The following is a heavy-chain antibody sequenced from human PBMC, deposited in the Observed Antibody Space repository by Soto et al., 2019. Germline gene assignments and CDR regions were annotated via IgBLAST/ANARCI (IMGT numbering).Heavy chain of an antibody. CDR2: IRDGGEST. CDR1: GFIFGNYM. J-gene: IGHJ3*02. Sequence: EVQLLESGGGLVQPGESLRLSCAFSGFIFGNYMMTWVRQAPGKGLEWVSTIRDGGESTYYADSVKGRFTISRDNSKNTWYLQMESLGVEDTAVYYCAPHVHCSGGSCHYDAFDIRGQGTMVTVSS. D-gene: IGHD2-15*01. V-gene: IGHV3-23*01. CDR3: APHVHCSGGSCHYDAFDI.